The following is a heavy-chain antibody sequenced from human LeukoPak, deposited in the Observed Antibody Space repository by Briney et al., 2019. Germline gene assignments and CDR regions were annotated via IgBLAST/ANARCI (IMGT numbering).Heavy chain of an antibody. CDR3: AKDPYRVIVATGNYLDP. CDR2: IYSGGST. Sequence: GGSLRLSCAASGFTVSSNYMSWVRQAPGKGLEWVSVIYSGGSTYYADSVKGRFTISRDNSKNTLYQQMDSLRGEDTAVYYCAKDPYRVIVATGNYLDPWGQGTLVTVSS. J-gene: IGHJ5*02. CDR1: GFTVSSNY. V-gene: IGHV3-53*05. D-gene: IGHD2-21*01.